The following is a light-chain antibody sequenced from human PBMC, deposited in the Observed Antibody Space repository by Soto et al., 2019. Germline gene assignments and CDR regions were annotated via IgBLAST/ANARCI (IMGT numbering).Light chain of an antibody. CDR1: QSVGSN. CDR2: GAS. Sequence: ETVMTQSPATLSVSPGERATLSYRASQSVGSNLAWYQLKPGQAPRLLIYGASTRAIGTTTRFSGSGSGTEFTLTISSLQSEDFAVYCCHQYNNWPPAFGQGTKVDIK. J-gene: IGKJ1*01. V-gene: IGKV3-15*01. CDR3: HQYNNWPPA.